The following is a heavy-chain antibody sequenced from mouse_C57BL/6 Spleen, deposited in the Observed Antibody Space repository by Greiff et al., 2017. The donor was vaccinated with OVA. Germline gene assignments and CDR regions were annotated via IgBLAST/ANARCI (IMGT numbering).Heavy chain of an antibody. V-gene: IGHV1-26*01. D-gene: IGHD2-4*01. J-gene: IGHJ3*01. CDR3: ARTPYDYDGVAWFAY. CDR1: GYTFTDYY. CDR2: INPNNGGT. Sequence: EVMLVESGPELVKPGASVKISCKASGYTFTDYYMNWVKQSHGKSLEWIGDINPNNGGTSYNQKFKGKATLTVDKSSSTAYMELRSLTSEDSAVYYCARTPYDYDGVAWFAYWGQGTLVTVSA.